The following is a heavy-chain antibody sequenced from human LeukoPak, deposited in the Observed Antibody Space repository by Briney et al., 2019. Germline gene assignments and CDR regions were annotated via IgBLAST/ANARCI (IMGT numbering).Heavy chain of an antibody. CDR1: GYTFTTNF. J-gene: IGHJ4*02. Sequence: ASVKVSCKASGYTFTTNFFHCVRHAPGQGLEWMGWINPNSGNTNYSQKFQGRVTVTRDTSISTTYMELSRLSSEDTAVYCCARNGRGTYDFWGQGTLVTVSS. CDR3: ARNGRGTYDF. V-gene: IGHV1-2*02. CDR2: INPNSGNT. D-gene: IGHD3-16*01.